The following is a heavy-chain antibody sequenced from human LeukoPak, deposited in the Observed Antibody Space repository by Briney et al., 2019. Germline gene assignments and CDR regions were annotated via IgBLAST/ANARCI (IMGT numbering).Heavy chain of an antibody. D-gene: IGHD6-13*01. CDR3: VLTSSSWTFDY. Sequence: GGSLRLSCAASGFTFSSYSMNWVRQAPGKGLEWVSSISSSSSYIYYADSVKGRFTISRDNAKNSLYLQMSSLRAEDTAVYYCVLTSSSWTFDYWGQGTLVTVSS. CDR1: GFTFSSYS. V-gene: IGHV3-21*01. CDR2: ISSSSSYI. J-gene: IGHJ4*02.